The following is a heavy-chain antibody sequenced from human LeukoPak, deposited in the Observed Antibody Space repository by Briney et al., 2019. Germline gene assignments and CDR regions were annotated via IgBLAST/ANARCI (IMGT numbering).Heavy chain of an antibody. CDR3: ARGGDYDSSGYYYVSAPSFDY. CDR1: GYTFTSYG. CDR2: ISAYNGNT. J-gene: IGHJ4*02. D-gene: IGHD3-22*01. Sequence: GASVKVSCKASGYTFTSYGISWVRQAPGQGLEWMGWISAYNGNTNYAQKLQGRVTMTTDTSTSTAYMELSSLRSEDTAVYYCARGGDYDSSGYYYVSAPSFDYWGQGTLVTVSS. V-gene: IGHV1-18*01.